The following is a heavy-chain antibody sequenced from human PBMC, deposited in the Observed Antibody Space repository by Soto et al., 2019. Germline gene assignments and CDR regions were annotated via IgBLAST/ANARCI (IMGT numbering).Heavy chain of an antibody. CDR2: ISYDGSNK. CDR3: AREKKGRYGMDV. Sequence: GGSLRLSCAASGFTFSSYAMHWVRQAPGKGLEWVAVISYDGSNKYYADSVKGRFTISRDNSKNTLYLQMNSLRAEDTAVYYSAREKKGRYGMDVWGQGTTVTVSS. J-gene: IGHJ6*02. V-gene: IGHV3-30-3*01. CDR1: GFTFSSYA.